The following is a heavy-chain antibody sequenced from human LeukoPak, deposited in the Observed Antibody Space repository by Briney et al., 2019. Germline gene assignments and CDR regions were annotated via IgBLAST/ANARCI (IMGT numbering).Heavy chain of an antibody. J-gene: IGHJ6*03. CDR1: GFTFSSYW. Sequence: GGSLRLSCAASGFTFSSYWMSWVRQASGKGLEWVGRIRNKANSYATEYAASVKGRFTISRDDSKNTAYLQMNSLKTEDTAVYYCTSAYYDFWSGGSWYMDVWGKGTTVTVSS. CDR2: IRNKANSYAT. V-gene: IGHV3-73*01. CDR3: TSAYYDFWSGGSWYMDV. D-gene: IGHD3-3*01.